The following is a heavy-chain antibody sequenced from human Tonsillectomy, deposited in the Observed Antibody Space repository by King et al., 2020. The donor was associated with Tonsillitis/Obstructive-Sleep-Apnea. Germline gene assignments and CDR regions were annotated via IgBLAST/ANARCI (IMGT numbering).Heavy chain of an antibody. CDR2: ISYDGSNE. J-gene: IGHJ4*02. V-gene: IGHV3-30*04. CDR3: ARAQGGGGSYWFGQKDKGLAY. Sequence: VQLVESGGGVVQPGRSLRLSCAASGFTFSSYAMHWVRQAPGKGLEWVAVISYDGSNEYYADSVKGRFTISRDNSKNTLYLQMNSLRAEDTAVYYCARAQGGGGSYWFGQKDKGLAYWGQGTLVTVSS. D-gene: IGHD1-26*01. CDR1: GFTFSSYA.